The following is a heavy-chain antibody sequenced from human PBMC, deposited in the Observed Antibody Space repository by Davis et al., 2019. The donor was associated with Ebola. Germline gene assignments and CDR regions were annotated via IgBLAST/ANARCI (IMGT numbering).Heavy chain of an antibody. V-gene: IGHV5-51*01. Sequence: KVSCKASGYKFSDYWIGWVRQEPGKGLEWMGIIFPGDSDIRYSPSFQGQVTIPADKSIGTVYLQWSSLKASDTAMYFCAKGRGPYRRGDAFDIWGRGTMVTVSS. J-gene: IGHJ3*02. CDR2: IFPGDSDI. CDR1: GYKFSDYW. D-gene: IGHD1-26*01. CDR3: AKGRGPYRRGDAFDI.